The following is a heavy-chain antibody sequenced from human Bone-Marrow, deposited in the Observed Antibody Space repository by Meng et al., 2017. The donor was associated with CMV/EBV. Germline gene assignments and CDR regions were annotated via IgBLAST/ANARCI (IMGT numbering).Heavy chain of an antibody. CDR2: IYSGGSST. V-gene: IGHV3-23*03. CDR1: GFTFSSYA. J-gene: IGHJ4*02. Sequence: GESLKISCAASGFTFSSYAMSWVRQAPGKGLEWVSVIYSGGSSTYYADSVKGRFTISRDNSKNTLYLQMNSLRAEDTAVYYCARDPPPEMATNRGFDYWGQGTLVTVSS. CDR3: ARDPPPEMATNRGFDY. D-gene: IGHD5-24*01.